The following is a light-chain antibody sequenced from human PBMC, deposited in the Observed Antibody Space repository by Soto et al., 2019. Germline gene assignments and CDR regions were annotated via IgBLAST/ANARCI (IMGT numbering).Light chain of an antibody. CDR3: QQYNDWPT. V-gene: IGKV3-15*01. CDR1: QSVSSN. CDR2: GAS. J-gene: IGKJ1*01. Sequence: EIVMTQSPATLSVSLGERATLSCRASQSVSSNLAWYQLKPGRAPRLLIYGASTRATDIPARFSGSGSGTEFTLTISSLQSEDFAVYYCQQYNDWPTFGQGTKVDIK.